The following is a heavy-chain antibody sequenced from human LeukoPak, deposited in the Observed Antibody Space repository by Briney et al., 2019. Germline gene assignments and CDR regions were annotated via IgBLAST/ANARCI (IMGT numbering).Heavy chain of an antibody. CDR1: GFTFSGSA. J-gene: IGHJ4*02. CDR3: AKLSRIAAAEDY. Sequence: PGGSLRLSCAASGFTFSGSAMHWVRQAPGKGLEWVSAISGSGGSTYYADSVKGRFTISRDNSKNTLYLQMNSLRAEDTAVYYCAKLSRIAAAEDYWGQGTLVTVSS. D-gene: IGHD6-13*01. CDR2: ISGSGGST. V-gene: IGHV3-23*01.